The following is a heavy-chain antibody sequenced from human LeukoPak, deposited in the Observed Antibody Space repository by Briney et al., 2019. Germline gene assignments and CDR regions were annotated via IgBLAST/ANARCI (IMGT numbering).Heavy chain of an antibody. D-gene: IGHD6-19*01. J-gene: IGHJ4*02. V-gene: IGHV3-48*01. Sequence: PGGSLRLSCAASGFMFSSYSMNWVRQAPGKGLEWVSSTSSSSSTIYYADSVKGRFTISRDNAKNSLYLQMNSLRAEDTAVYYCATIHDSSSRHWGQGTLVTVSS. CDR2: TSSSSSTI. CDR3: ATIHDSSSRH. CDR1: GFMFSSYS.